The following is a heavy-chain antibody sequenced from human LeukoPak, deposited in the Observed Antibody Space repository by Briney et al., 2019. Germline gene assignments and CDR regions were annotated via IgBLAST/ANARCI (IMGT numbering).Heavy chain of an antibody. Sequence: SETLSLTCTVSGGSISPYFWSWIRQPPGKGLEWIGYIYYSGSTNYNPSLKSRVTISVDTSKNQFSLKLSSVTAADTAVYYCARHCDVDIVATCFGYWGQGTLVTVSS. J-gene: IGHJ4*02. D-gene: IGHD5-12*01. V-gene: IGHV4-59*01. CDR3: ARHCDVDIVATCFGY. CDR1: GGSISPYF. CDR2: IYYSGST.